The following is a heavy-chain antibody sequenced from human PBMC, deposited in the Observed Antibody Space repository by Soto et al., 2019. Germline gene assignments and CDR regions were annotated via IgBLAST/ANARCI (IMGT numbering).Heavy chain of an antibody. CDR2: INPSGSIA. CDR1: GYTFTTHY. CDR3: ARDRFDGSGTYNYFDY. V-gene: IGHV1-46*01. D-gene: IGHD3-10*01. J-gene: IGHJ4*02. Sequence: ASVKASCKAPGYTFTTHYIHSLRQATGQEFEWMGIINPSGSIANYAQKFQGRVTMTTDMRTTIVYMELSSLRSEDTAMYYCARDRFDGSGTYNYFDYWGQGTLVTVSS.